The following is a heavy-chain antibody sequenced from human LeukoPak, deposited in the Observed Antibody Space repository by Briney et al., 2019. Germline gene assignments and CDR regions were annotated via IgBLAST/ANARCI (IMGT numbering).Heavy chain of an antibody. J-gene: IGHJ4*02. CDR2: ISGSGDST. D-gene: IGHD7-27*01. Sequence: PGGSLRLSCAASGFAFSTYAMNWVRQAPGKGLEWVSGISGSGDSTYYADSVKGRFTISKDSSKNTLYLQMNSLRADDTAVYYCAKGDWGDYWGQGTLVTVSS. CDR3: AKGDWGDY. CDR1: GFAFSTYA. V-gene: IGHV3-23*01.